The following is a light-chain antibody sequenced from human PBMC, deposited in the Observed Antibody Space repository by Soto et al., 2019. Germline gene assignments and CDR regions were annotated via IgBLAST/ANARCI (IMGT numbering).Light chain of an antibody. CDR1: ESVSSSY. J-gene: IGKJ4*01. CDR2: DAS. V-gene: IGKV3-20*01. Sequence: EIVLTQSPGTLSLSPGERATLSCRASESVSSSYLAWYQQKPGQAPRLLIYDASSRATGIPDRFSGSGSGTDFTLTVSRLEPEDCALYYCQQYGSSPLTFGGGTKVEIK. CDR3: QQYGSSPLT.